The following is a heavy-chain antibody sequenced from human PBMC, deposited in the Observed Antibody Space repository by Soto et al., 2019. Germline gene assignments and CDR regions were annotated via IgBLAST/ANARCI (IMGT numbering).Heavy chain of an antibody. CDR3: ARVTPSSSRGPDY. V-gene: IGHV4-59*01. CDR1: GGSISSYY. D-gene: IGHD2-2*01. CDR2: IYYSGST. Sequence: QVQLQESGPGLVKPSETLSLTCTVSGGSISSYYWSWIRQPPGKGLEWIGYIYYSGSTNYNPSLKSRVTISVDTSKNQFSLKLSAVTAADTAVYYCARVTPSSSRGPDYWGQGTLVTVSS. J-gene: IGHJ4*02.